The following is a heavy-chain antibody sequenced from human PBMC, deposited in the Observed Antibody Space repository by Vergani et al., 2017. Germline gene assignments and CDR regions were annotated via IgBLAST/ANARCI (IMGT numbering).Heavy chain of an antibody. V-gene: IGHV3-21*01. CDR3: AREEYSGSSRCVDY. CDR1: GFTFSSYS. D-gene: IGHD6-6*01. CDR2: ISSSSSYI. Sequence: EVQLVESGGGLVKPGGSLRLSCAASGFTFSSYSMNWVRQAPGTGLEWVSSISSSSSYIYYADSVKGRFTISRDNAKNSLYLQMNSLRAEDTAVYYCAREEYSGSSRCVDYWGQGTLVTVSS. J-gene: IGHJ4*02.